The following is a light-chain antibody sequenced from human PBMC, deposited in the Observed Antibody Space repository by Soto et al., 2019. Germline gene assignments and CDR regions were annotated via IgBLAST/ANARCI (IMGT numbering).Light chain of an antibody. Sequence: QLTQSPSSLSASVGDRVTITCRASQGISSYLAWYQQKPGKAPKLLIYAASTLQSGVPSRFSGSGSGTDFTLTISSLQPEDFATYYCQQLNSYPPFTFGGGTKVEIK. J-gene: IGKJ4*01. CDR2: AAS. V-gene: IGKV1-9*01. CDR3: QQLNSYPPFT. CDR1: QGISSY.